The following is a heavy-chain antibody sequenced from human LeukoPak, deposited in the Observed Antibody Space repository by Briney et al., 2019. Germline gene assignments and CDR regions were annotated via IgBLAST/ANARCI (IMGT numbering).Heavy chain of an antibody. CDR2: ISGSGGST. J-gene: IGHJ4*02. D-gene: IGHD6-19*01. CDR3: AKDILGVAGSYFDY. CDR1: GFTFSTYA. V-gene: IGHV3-23*01. Sequence: GGSLRLSCAASGFTFSTYAMSWVRQAPGKGLEWVSGISGSGGSTYYADSVKGRFTISRDNSNTLFLQMNSLRAEDTAVYYCAKDILGVAGSYFDYWGQGTLVTVSS.